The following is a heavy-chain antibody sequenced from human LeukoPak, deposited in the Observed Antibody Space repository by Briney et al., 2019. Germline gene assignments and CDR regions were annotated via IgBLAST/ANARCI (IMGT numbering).Heavy chain of an antibody. CDR2: INPSGGST. CDR3: ARTGYYYDSSGYYFPFDY. J-gene: IGHJ4*02. Sequence: ASVKVSCKASGYTFTSYYMHWVRQAPGQGREWMGIINPSGGSTSYAQKFQGRVTMTRDMSTSTVYMELSSLRSEDTAVYYCARTGYYYDSSGYYFPFDYWGQGTLVTVSS. D-gene: IGHD3-22*01. V-gene: IGHV1-46*01. CDR1: GYTFTSYY.